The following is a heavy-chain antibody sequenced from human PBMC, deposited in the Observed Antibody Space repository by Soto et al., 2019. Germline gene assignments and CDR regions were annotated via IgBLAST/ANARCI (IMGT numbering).Heavy chain of an antibody. Sequence: SETLSLTCAVYGGSFSGYYWSWIRQPPGKGLEWIGEINHSGSTNYNPSLKSRVTISVDTSKNQFSLKLSSVTAADTAVYYCARGYYDSSAYYFRGFDFWGRGTLVTVSS. D-gene: IGHD3-22*01. J-gene: IGHJ4*02. CDR3: ARGYYDSSAYYFRGFDF. V-gene: IGHV4-34*01. CDR2: INHSGST. CDR1: GGSFSGYY.